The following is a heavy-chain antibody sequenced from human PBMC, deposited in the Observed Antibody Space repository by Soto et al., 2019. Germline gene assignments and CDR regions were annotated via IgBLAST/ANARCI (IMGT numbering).Heavy chain of an antibody. V-gene: IGHV4-34*01. D-gene: IGHD3-3*01. CDR1: GGSFSGYY. CDR2: INHSGST. CDR3: AREVNDFWSGYYTRNFDY. J-gene: IGHJ4*02. Sequence: SETLSLTCAVYGGSFSGYYWSWIRPPPGKGLEWIGEINHSGSTNYNPSLKSRVTISVDTSKNQFSLKLSSVTAADTAVYYCAREVNDFWSGYYTRNFDYWGQGTLVTVSS.